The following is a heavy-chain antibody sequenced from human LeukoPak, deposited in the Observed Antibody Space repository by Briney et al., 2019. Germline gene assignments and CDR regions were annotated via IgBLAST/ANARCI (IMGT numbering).Heavy chain of an antibody. CDR2: IWFDKNQ. J-gene: IGHJ6*02. V-gene: IGHV3-33*01. Sequence: GKSLRLSCAASGFILNDYGMHWVRQAPGKGLEWVADIWFDKNQHFADSVKGRFTISRDNSKSTLYLQMNSLRAEDTAMYYCARAGPLTGDLYYYYYGMDVWGQGTTVTVSS. CDR1: GFILNDYG. CDR3: ARAGPLTGDLYYYYYGMDV. D-gene: IGHD7-27*01.